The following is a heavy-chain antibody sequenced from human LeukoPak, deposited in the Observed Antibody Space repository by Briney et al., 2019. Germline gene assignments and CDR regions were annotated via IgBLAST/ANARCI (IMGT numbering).Heavy chain of an antibody. CDR1: GGSFSGYY. V-gene: IGHV4-34*01. Sequence: PSETLSLTCAVYGGSFSGYYWSWIRQPPGKGLEWIGEINHSGSTNYNPSLKSRVTISVDTSKNQFSLKLSSVTAADTAVYYCARDLGSYDILTGYSHWYYFDYWGQGTLVTVSS. D-gene: IGHD3-9*01. CDR2: INHSGST. J-gene: IGHJ4*02. CDR3: ARDLGSYDILTGYSHWYYFDY.